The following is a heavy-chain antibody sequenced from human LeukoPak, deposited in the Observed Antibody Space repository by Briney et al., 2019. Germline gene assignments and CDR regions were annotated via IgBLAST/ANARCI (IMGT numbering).Heavy chain of an antibody. CDR2: IIPILGIA. CDR1: GGTFSSYA. J-gene: IGHJ4*02. CDR3: ATHSSGYTRPDD. D-gene: IGHD3-22*01. V-gene: IGHV1-69*04. Sequence: GASVKVSCKASGGTFSSYAISWVRQAPGQGLGWMGRIIPILGIANYAQKFQGRVKTADKSTSTAYMELSRLRSEDTAVYYCATHSSGYTRPDDWGQGTLVTASS.